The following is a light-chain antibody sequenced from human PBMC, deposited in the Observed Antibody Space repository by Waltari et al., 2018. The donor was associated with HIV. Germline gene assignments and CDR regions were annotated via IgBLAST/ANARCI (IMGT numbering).Light chain of an antibody. J-gene: IGLJ3*02. Sequence: QPALTQPPSASGSPGQPVTISSPGTTSDVGPYDYVYWYQQHPGKAPKLMIYEVSKRPSGVPDRFSGSKSANTASLTVSGLQEDDEADYYCSSYAGSNNLVFGGGTKLTVL. CDR2: EVS. CDR3: SSYAGSNNLV. CDR1: TSDVGPYDY. V-gene: IGLV2-8*01.